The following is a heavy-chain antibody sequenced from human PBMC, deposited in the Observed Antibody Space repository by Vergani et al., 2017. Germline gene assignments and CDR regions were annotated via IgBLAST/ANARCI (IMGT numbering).Heavy chain of an antibody. D-gene: IGHD4-17*01. V-gene: IGHV3-21*01. Sequence: VQLVESGGGLVKPGGSLRLSCAASGFTFSSYSMNWVRQAPGKGLEWVSSISSSSSYIYYADSVKGRFTISRDNAKNSLYLQMNSLRAEATAVYYCARLATVTTPRVXDDYWGQGTLVTVSS. CDR3: ARLATVTTPRVXDDY. CDR1: GFTFSSYS. CDR2: ISSSSSYI. J-gene: IGHJ4*02.